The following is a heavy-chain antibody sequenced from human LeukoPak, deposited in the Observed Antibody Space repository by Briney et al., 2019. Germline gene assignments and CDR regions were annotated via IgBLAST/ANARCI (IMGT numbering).Heavy chain of an antibody. V-gene: IGHV3-23*01. D-gene: IGHD2-15*01. CDR3: AKGTHRYCGSGGSCYLFDY. CDR1: GLTFSSHA. Sequence: PGGSLRLSCVASGLTFSSHAMTWVRQTPGKGLEWVSGITGSGGSTYHAESVKGRFTISRDNSKNTLYLQMNSLRAEDTAVYYCAKGTHRYCGSGGSCYLFDYWGQGTLVTVSS. CDR2: ITGSGGST. J-gene: IGHJ4*02.